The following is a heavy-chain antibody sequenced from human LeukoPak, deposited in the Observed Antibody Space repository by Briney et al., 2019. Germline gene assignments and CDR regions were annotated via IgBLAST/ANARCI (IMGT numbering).Heavy chain of an antibody. V-gene: IGHV1-69*04. CDR2: IIPILGIA. CDR3: ARPRYSGFQPTDYFDY. J-gene: IGHJ4*02. CDR1: GGTFSSYA. D-gene: IGHD5-12*01. Sequence: GASVKVSCKASGGTFSSYAISWVRQAPGQGLEWMGRIIPILGIANYAQKFQGRVTITAGKSTSTAYMELSSLRSEDTAVYYCARPRYSGFQPTDYFDYWGQGTLVTVSS.